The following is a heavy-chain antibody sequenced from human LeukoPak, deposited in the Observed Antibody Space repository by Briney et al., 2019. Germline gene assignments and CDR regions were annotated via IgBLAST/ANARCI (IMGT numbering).Heavy chain of an antibody. CDR1: GGTFSIYA. Sequence: ASVKVSFKASGGTFSIYAISWVRQAPGQGLEWMGGIIPIFGTANYAQKFQGRVTITADKSTSTAYMELSSLRSEDTAVYYCARDFGYYDSNWFDPWGQGTLVTVSS. J-gene: IGHJ5*02. D-gene: IGHD3-22*01. CDR3: ARDFGYYDSNWFDP. V-gene: IGHV1-69*06. CDR2: IIPIFGTA.